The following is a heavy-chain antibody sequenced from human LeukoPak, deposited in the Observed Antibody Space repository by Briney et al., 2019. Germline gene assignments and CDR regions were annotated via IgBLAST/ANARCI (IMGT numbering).Heavy chain of an antibody. Sequence: NPGGSLRLSCAASGFTFSSYSMNWVRQAPGKGLEWVSSISTSSSYIYYADSVKGRFTISRDNARNSLYLQMNSLRAEDTAVYYCASSTSSVYYYYYYYMDVWGKGTTVTVSS. J-gene: IGHJ6*03. D-gene: IGHD2-2*01. V-gene: IGHV3-21*01. CDR1: GFTFSSYS. CDR3: ASSTSSVYYYYYYYMDV. CDR2: ISTSSSYI.